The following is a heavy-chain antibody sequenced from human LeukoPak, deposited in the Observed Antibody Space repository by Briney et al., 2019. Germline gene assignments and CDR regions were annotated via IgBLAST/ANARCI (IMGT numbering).Heavy chain of an antibody. CDR1: GFSFNNFG. J-gene: IGHJ4*02. V-gene: IGHV3-23*01. Sequence: PGGSLRLSCVASGFSFNNFGMTWVRQAPGRGLEWVPSISGTGGSTHYADSVKGRFSISRDNSRNTVYLQMSDLRAEDTAVYYCAKITKATTPNYWGQGTLVTVSS. D-gene: IGHD3-10*01. CDR2: ISGTGGST. CDR3: AKITKATTPNY.